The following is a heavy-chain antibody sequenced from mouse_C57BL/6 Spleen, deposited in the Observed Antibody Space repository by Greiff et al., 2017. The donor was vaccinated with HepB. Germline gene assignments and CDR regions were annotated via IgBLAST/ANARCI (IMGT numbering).Heavy chain of an antibody. D-gene: IGHD2-3*01. CDR3: VDGYLFAY. Sequence: VQVVESGGGLVQPGGSLKLSCAASGFTFSDYYMYWVRQTPEKRLEWVAYISNGGGSTYYPDTVKGRFTISRDNAKNTLYLQMSRLKSEDTAMYYCVDGYLFAYWGQGTLVTVSA. CDR1: GFTFSDYY. V-gene: IGHV5-12*01. CDR2: ISNGGGST. J-gene: IGHJ3*01.